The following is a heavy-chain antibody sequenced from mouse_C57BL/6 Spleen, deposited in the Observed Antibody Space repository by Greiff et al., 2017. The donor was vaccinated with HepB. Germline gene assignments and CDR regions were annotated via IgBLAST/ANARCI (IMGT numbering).Heavy chain of an antibody. J-gene: IGHJ4*01. D-gene: IGHD2-1*01. CDR1: GFTFSDYG. CDR3: ARRELHAMDY. V-gene: IGHV5-17*01. Sequence: EVKLVESGGGLVKPGGSLKLSCAASGFTFSDYGMHWVRQAPEKGLEWVAYISSGSSTIYYADTVKGRFTISRDNAKNTLFLQMTSLRSEDTAMYYCARRELHAMDYWGQGTSVTVSS. CDR2: ISSGSSTI.